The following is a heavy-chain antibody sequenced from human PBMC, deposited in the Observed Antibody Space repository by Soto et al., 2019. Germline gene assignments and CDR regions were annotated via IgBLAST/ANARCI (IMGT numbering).Heavy chain of an antibody. CDR3: ASLVTTYYYYGMDV. D-gene: IGHD6-13*01. Sequence: SETLSLTCAVYGGSFSGYYWSWIRQPPGKGLEWIGEINHSGSTNYNPSLKSRVTISVDTSKNQFSLKLSSVTAADTAVYYCASLVTTYYYYGMDVWGQGTTVTVSS. CDR1: GGSFSGYY. V-gene: IGHV4-34*01. CDR2: INHSGST. J-gene: IGHJ6*02.